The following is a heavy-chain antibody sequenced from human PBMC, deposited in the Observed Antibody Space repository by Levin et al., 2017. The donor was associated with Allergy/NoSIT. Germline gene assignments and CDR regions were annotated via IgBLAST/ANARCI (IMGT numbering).Heavy chain of an antibody. Sequence: GESLKISCQGSGYTFSIYWIAWVRQVPGRGLEWIGVIYTNDNDVRKSPSFEGQVTISVDRSTSTAYLEWSSLKASDSGIYYCARRQSSGSDYWGQGTLVRVSP. CDR1: GYTFSIYW. CDR2: IYTNDNDV. V-gene: IGHV5-51*01. J-gene: IGHJ4*02. CDR3: ARRQSSGSDY. D-gene: IGHD3-22*01.